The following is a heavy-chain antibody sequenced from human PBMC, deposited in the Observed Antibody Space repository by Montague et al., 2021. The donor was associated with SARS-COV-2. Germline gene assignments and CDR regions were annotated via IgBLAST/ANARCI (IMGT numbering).Heavy chain of an antibody. D-gene: IGHD4-23*01. CDR1: GGSFSGYY. CDR2: INHSGTT. CDR3: ARWDPQALTLIGLRGKSASDX. J-gene: IGHJ4*02. V-gene: IGHV4-34*01. Sequence: SETLSLTCAVYGGSFSGYYWTWIRQSPGKGLEWIAEINHSGTTNYNFNPSLRSRVTISADTSKSQFSLELSSVTAADTGVYYCARWDPQALTLIGLRGKSASDXWGQGTLVTVSS.